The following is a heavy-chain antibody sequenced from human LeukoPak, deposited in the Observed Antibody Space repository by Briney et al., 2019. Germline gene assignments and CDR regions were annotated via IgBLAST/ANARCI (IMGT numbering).Heavy chain of an antibody. D-gene: IGHD2-21*02. CDR2: ISSSGSTI. CDR3: ARDSKVTADHPHY. Sequence: GGSLRLSCAASGFTFSSYEMNWVRQAPGKGPEWVSYISSSGSTIYYADSVKGRFTISRDNAKNSLYLQMNSLRAEDTAVYYCARDSKVTADHPHYWGQGTLVTVSS. J-gene: IGHJ4*02. CDR1: GFTFSSYE. V-gene: IGHV3-48*03.